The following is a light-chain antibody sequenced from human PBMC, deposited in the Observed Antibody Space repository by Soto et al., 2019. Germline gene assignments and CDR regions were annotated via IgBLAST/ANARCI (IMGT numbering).Light chain of an antibody. CDR3: SSSAGNNNLV. Sequence: QSALTQPPSASGSPGQSVTISCTGTSSDVGDYNYVSWYQQHPGKAPKLMISEVSKRPSGVPDRFSGSKSGNTASLTVSGLQAEDEADYYCSSSAGNNNLVFGGGTKLTVL. J-gene: IGLJ2*01. V-gene: IGLV2-8*01. CDR1: SSDVGDYNY. CDR2: EVS.